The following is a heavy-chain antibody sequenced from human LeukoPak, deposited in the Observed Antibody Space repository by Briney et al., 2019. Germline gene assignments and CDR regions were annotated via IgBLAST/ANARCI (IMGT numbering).Heavy chain of an antibody. CDR3: AGGYCSSTSCYGVYYYYGMDV. D-gene: IGHD2-2*01. V-gene: IGHV1-69*13. Sequence: SVKVSCKASGGTFSSYAISWVRQAPGQGLEWMGGIIPIFGTANYAQKFQGRVTITADESTSTAYMELSSLRSEDTAVYYCAGGYCSSTSCYGVYYYYGMDVWGQGTTVTVSS. CDR2: IIPIFGTA. J-gene: IGHJ6*02. CDR1: GGTFSSYA.